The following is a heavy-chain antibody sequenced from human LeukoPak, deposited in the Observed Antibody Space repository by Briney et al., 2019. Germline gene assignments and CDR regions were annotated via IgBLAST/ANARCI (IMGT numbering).Heavy chain of an antibody. Sequence: GGSLRLSCAASGFTFSSFAMSWVRQAPGKGLEWVSIIYSGGSTYYVDSVKGRFTISRDNSKNTLYLQMNSLRAEDTAVYYCATRSLPGYYYGMDVWGQGTTVTVSS. CDR3: ATRSLPGYYYGMDV. J-gene: IGHJ6*02. CDR2: IYSGGST. D-gene: IGHD2-15*01. CDR1: GFTFSSFA. V-gene: IGHV3-53*01.